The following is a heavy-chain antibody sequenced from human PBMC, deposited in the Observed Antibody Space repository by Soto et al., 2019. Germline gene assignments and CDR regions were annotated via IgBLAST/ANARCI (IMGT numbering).Heavy chain of an antibody. V-gene: IGHV2-26*01. CDR2: IFSNDEK. D-gene: IGHD2-15*01. CDR3: ARIGWYCSGGSCYYQYYFDY. J-gene: IGHJ4*02. Sequence: VSRPTLVNPTETLTLTCTVSGFSLSNARMGVSWIRQPPGKALEWLAHIFSNDEKSYSTSLKSRLTISKDTSKSQVVLTMTNMDPVDTATYYCARIGWYCSGGSCYYQYYFDYWGQGTLVTVSS. CDR1: GFSLSNARMG.